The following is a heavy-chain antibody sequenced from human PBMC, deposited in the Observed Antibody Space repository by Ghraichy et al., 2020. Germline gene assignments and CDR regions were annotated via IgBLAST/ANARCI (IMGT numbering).Heavy chain of an antibody. V-gene: IGHV4-34*01. J-gene: IGHJ4*02. CDR2: VSHSGSS. CDR1: GGSFSGYY. Sequence: SETLSLTCAVYGGSFSGYYWSWIRQPPGKGLEWIGEVSHSGSSNYNPSLKSRVTGSMDTSRNQFSLKLNSVTAADTAMYYCARDPYDGTHFDSWGQGTLVTVSS. CDR3: ARDPYDGTHFDS. D-gene: IGHD3-16*01.